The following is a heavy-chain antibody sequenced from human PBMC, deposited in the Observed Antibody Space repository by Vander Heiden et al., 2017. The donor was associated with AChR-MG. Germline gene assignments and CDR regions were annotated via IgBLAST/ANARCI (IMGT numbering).Heavy chain of an antibody. Sequence: EVQLVESGGGLVQPGRSLRLPCAASGFTFADYAMHWVRQAPGKGLEWVSGISWNSGSIGYADSVKGRFTISRDNAKNSLYLQMNSLRAEDTALYYCAKGGYCSSTSCGLGWFDPWGQGTLVTVSS. V-gene: IGHV3-9*01. CDR2: ISWNSGSI. J-gene: IGHJ5*02. CDR3: AKGGYCSSTSCGLGWFDP. D-gene: IGHD2-2*01. CDR1: GFTFADYA.